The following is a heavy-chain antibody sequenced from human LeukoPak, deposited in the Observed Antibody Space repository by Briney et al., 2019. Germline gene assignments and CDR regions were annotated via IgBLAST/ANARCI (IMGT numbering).Heavy chain of an antibody. V-gene: IGHV3-23*01. CDR1: GGSISSGGYS. D-gene: IGHD3-22*01. CDR2: ISGSGGSA. CDR3: AKLTYYYDSSGDY. Sequence: LSLTCAVSGGSISSGGYSWSWIRQAPGKGLEWVSAISGSGGSAYYADSVKGRFTISRDNSKNTLYLQMNSLRAEDTAVYYCAKLTYYYDSSGDYWGQGTLVTVPS. J-gene: IGHJ4*02.